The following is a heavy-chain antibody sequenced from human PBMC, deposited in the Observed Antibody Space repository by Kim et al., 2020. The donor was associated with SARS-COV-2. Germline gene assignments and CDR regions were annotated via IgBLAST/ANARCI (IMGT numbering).Heavy chain of an antibody. CDR2: IYYSGST. CDR3: ARVHYDILTGYYRDAFDI. D-gene: IGHD3-9*01. Sequence: SETLSLTCTVSGGSISSYYWSWIRQPPGKGLEWIGYIYYSGSTNYNPSLKSRVTISVDTSKNQFSLKLSSVTAADMAVYYCARVHYDILTGYYRDAFDIWGQGTMVTVSS. V-gene: IGHV4-59*01. CDR1: GGSISSYY. J-gene: IGHJ3*02.